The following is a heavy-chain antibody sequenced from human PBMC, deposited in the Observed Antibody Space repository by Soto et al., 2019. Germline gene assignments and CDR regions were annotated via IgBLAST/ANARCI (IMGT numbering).Heavy chain of an antibody. V-gene: IGHV4-4*07. CDR2: IYTSGST. CDR1: GGSISSYY. J-gene: IGHJ3*02. D-gene: IGHD3-3*01. CDR3: ARCTSSDYDFWSGYYPKAFDI. Sequence: SETLSLTCTVSGGSISSYYWSWIRQPAGKGLEWIGRIYTSGSTNYNPSLKSRVTMSVDTSKNQFSLKLSSVTAADTAVYYCARCTSSDYDFWSGYYPKAFDIWGQGTMVTVS.